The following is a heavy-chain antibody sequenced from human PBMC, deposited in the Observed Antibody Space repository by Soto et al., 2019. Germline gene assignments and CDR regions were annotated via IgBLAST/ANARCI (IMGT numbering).Heavy chain of an antibody. Sequence: QVQLQESGPGLVKPSETLSLTCTVSGGSISSYYWSWIRQPPGKGLEWIGYIYYSGSTNYNPSLKSRVTISVDTSKNQFSLNLSSVTAADTAVYYCARGQQWLVPFDYWGQGTLVTVSS. V-gene: IGHV4-59*01. CDR1: GGSISSYY. D-gene: IGHD6-19*01. CDR3: ARGQQWLVPFDY. J-gene: IGHJ4*02. CDR2: IYYSGST.